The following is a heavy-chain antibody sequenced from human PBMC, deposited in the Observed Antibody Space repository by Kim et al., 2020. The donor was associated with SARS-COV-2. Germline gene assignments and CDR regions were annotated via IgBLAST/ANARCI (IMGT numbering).Heavy chain of an antibody. CDR2: ISFDGRNK. Sequence: GGSLRLSCAASGFIFGSYDMHWVRQAPGKGLEWVTVISFDGRNKFYRDSVKGRFTISRDNSENTLYIQMNGLRPEDTAVYFCVRGAYGSYYYAVDVWGQGTTVTVSS. J-gene: IGHJ6*02. V-gene: IGHV3-30*03. CDR1: GFIFGSYD. CDR3: VRGAYGSYYYAVDV. D-gene: IGHD3-10*01.